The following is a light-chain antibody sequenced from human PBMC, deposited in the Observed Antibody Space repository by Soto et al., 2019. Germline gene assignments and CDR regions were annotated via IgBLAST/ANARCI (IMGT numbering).Light chain of an antibody. J-gene: IGKJ4*02. Sequence: EIVLTQSPGTLSLSPGERATLSCRASQSVSSTFLAWFQQKPGQAPRLLIYGASSRATGIPDRFSGSGSGTDFTLTINRLEPEDFAVYYCQQFGTSPLWTFGGGTKVEIK. V-gene: IGKV3-20*01. CDR3: QQFGTSPLWT. CDR1: QSVSSTF. CDR2: GAS.